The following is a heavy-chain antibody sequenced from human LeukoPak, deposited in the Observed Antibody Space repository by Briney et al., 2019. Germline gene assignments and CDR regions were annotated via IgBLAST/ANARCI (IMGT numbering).Heavy chain of an antibody. J-gene: IGHJ4*02. CDR1: GYTLTELS. Sequence: ASVKVSCKVSGYTLTELSKHWVRQAPGKGLEWMGGFDPGDGETIYAQKFQGRVTMTEDTSTDTAYMELSSLRSEDTAVYYCATETRYGSGSYYYRVFDYWGQGTLVTVSS. D-gene: IGHD3-10*01. V-gene: IGHV1-24*01. CDR3: ATETRYGSGSYYYRVFDY. CDR2: FDPGDGET.